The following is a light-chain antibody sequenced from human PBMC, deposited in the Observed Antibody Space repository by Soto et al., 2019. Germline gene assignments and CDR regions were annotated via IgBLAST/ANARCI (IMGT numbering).Light chain of an antibody. J-gene: IGKJ1*01. V-gene: IGKV3-15*01. Sequence: IVMRLSPDTLSLSPEERATLSCRASQRVDDSHLAWYQLRPGQAPRLLIYGASTRATGIPARFSGSGSGTEFTLTISSLQSEDFAVYYCQQYNNWPRTFGQGTKVDIK. CDR1: QRVDDSH. CDR2: GAS. CDR3: QQYNNWPRT.